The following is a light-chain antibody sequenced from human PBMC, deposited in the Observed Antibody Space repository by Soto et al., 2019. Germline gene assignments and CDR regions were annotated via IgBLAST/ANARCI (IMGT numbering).Light chain of an antibody. CDR1: NSDVGGYNY. CDR2: DVS. J-gene: IGLJ2*01. Sequence: QSALTQPASVSGSPGQSTTISCTGSNSDVGGYNYVSWYQQYPGKPPKLMIYDVSNRPSGVSHRFSGSKSGYTASLTISGLQAEDEAHYYCISYTSSSTRVVFGGGTKLTVL. V-gene: IGLV2-14*03. CDR3: ISYTSSSTRVV.